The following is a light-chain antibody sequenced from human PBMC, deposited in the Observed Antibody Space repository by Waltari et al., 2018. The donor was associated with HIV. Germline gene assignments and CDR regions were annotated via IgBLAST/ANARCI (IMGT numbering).Light chain of an antibody. V-gene: IGLV2-14*01. J-gene: IGLJ3*02. CDR3: ASYTSTSARV. Sequence: QSALTQHASVSGSPGQSITIPCTGTSSDGGDHNYVSWFQQHPGKVPKLLIYEVSNRPSGVSYRFSGSKSGNTASLTISGLQAEDEADYYCASYTSTSARVFGGGTKVTVL. CDR2: EVS. CDR1: SSDGGDHNY.